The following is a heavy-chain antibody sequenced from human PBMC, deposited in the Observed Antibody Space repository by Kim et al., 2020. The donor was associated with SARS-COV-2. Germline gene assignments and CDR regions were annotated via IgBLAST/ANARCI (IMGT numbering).Heavy chain of an antibody. V-gene: IGHV3-53*01. CDR1: GFSVSYNY. CDR3: AREITGYYYGMDV. Sequence: GGSLRLSCAASGFSVSYNYMSWVRQAPGKGLEWVSVIYTGGATYYTDSVKGRFTISRDNSKNTLFLQMNSLRVEDTAVYYCAREITGYYYGMDVWGQGAT. J-gene: IGHJ6*02. CDR2: IYTGGAT.